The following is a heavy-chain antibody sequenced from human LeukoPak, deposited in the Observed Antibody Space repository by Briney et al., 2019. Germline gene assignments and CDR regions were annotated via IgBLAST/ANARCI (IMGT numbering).Heavy chain of an antibody. CDR3: AKRTDYGGNSATRYYYGMDV. CDR1: GFTLSTYW. CDR2: INSEGSST. Sequence: SGGSLRLSCAASGFTLSTYWMHWVRQAPGKGLVWVSRINSEGSSTTYADSVKGRFTISRDNAKNILYLQMNSLRAEDTAVYYCAKRTDYGGNSATRYYYGMDVWGQGTTVTVSS. V-gene: IGHV3-74*01. J-gene: IGHJ6*02. D-gene: IGHD4-23*01.